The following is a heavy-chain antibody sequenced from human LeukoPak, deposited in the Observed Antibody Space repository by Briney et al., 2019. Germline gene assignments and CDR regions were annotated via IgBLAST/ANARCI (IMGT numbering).Heavy chain of an antibody. CDR1: GFTFSSYA. CDR2: ISYDGSNK. V-gene: IGHV3-30-3*01. Sequence: GGSLRLSCAASGFTFSSYAIHWARQAPGEGLEWVAAISYDGSNKYYADSVKGRFTISRDNSKNTLYLQMNSLRGEDTAVYYCVREGGTAGDFWGQGTLVTVSS. CDR3: VREGGTAGDF. D-gene: IGHD6-13*01. J-gene: IGHJ4*02.